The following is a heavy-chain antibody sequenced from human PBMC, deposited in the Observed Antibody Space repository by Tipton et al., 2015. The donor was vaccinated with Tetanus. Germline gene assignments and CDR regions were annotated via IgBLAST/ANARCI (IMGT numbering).Heavy chain of an antibody. CDR1: GFTFSNYG. D-gene: IGHD2-2*01. V-gene: IGHV3-30*03. CDR3: ATWGQLAHKWFDP. Sequence: SLRLSCAASGFTFSNYGMHWVRQAPGKGLEWVAVISNDGSRKYYADSLKGRFTISRANSKNTLYLQMDSLRPEDTGVYYCATWGQLAHKWFDPWGQGTLVTVSS. CDR2: ISNDGSRK. J-gene: IGHJ5*02.